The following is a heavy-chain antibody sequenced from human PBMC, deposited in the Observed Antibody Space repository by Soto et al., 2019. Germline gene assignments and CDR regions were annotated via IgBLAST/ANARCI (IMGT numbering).Heavy chain of an antibody. CDR2: ISAYNGNT. J-gene: IGHJ5*02. D-gene: IGHD2-15*01. CDR3: ARVSGSSVVVVVAATPVWFDP. Sequence: GASVKVSCKASGYTFTSYGISWVRQAPGQGLEWMGWISAYNGNTNYAQKLQGRVTMTTDTSTSTAYMELRSLRSDDTAVYYCARVSGSSVVVVVAATPVWFDPWGQGTLVTAPQ. V-gene: IGHV1-18*01. CDR1: GYTFTSYG.